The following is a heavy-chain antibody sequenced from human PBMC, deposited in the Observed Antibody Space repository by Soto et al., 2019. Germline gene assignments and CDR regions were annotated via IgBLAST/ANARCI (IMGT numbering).Heavy chain of an antibody. Sequence: PSETLSLTCTVSGGSLSSYYLSWIRQPPGKGLEWIGYIYYSGSTNYNPSLKSRVTISVDTSKNQFSLKLSSVTAADTAVYYCARDRSPYYYGSGSYSKYVAFDIWGQGTMVTVSS. V-gene: IGHV4-59*01. CDR2: IYYSGST. J-gene: IGHJ3*02. CDR3: ARDRSPYYYGSGSYSKYVAFDI. CDR1: GGSLSSYY. D-gene: IGHD3-10*01.